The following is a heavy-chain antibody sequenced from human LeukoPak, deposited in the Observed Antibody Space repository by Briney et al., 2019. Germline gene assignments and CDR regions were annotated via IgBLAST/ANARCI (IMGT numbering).Heavy chain of an antibody. CDR3: ARHVTISGPYDASDI. D-gene: IGHD5-24*01. CDR1: GDSISSYY. Sequence: SETLSLTCTVSGDSISSYYWSWIRQPPGKGLEWIGYIYYSGGTDYNPSLKSRVTISVDTSKNQFSLKLRSVTAADKAVHYCARHVTISGPYDASDIWGQGTMVTVSP. V-gene: IGHV4-59*08. J-gene: IGHJ3*02. CDR2: IYYSGGT.